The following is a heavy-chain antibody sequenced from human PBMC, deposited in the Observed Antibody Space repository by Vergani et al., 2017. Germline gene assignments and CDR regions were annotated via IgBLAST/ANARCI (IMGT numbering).Heavy chain of an antibody. CDR1: GFTFSSYA. CDR3: AKVRSPDDHGYYYXMDV. V-gene: IGHV3-23*01. Sequence: EVQLLESGGGLVQPGGSLRLSCAASGFTFSSYAMSWVRQAPGKGLEWVSAISGSGGSTYYADSVQGRFTISRDNSKNTLYLQMNSLRAEDTAVYYCAKVRSPDDHGYYYXMDVWGKGTTVTVSS. D-gene: IGHD3-10*01. CDR2: ISGSGGST. J-gene: IGHJ6*03.